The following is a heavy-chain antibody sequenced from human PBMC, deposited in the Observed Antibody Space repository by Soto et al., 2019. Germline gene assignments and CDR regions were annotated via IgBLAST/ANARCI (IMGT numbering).Heavy chain of an antibody. D-gene: IGHD3-16*01. CDR2: ISSSSSYT. Sequence: QVQLVESGGGLVKPGGSLRLSCAASGFTFSDYYMNWIRQAPGKGLEWVSYISSSSSYTTYADSVKGRFTISRDNAKNSLYLQMNSLRADDTAVYYCARVEVASFRRLGHFDYWGQGTLVTVSS. CDR1: GFTFSDYY. V-gene: IGHV3-11*05. J-gene: IGHJ4*02. CDR3: ARVEVASFRRLGHFDY.